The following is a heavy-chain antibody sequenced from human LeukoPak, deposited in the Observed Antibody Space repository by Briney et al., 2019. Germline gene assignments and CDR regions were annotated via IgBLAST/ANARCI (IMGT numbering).Heavy chain of an antibody. CDR1: GYTFTGYY. V-gene: IGHV1-2*06. CDR3: ARGLKPPWDSTDYHD. Sequence: ASVKVSCKASGYTFTGYYMHWVRQAPGQGLEWMGRINPNSGGTNYAQKFQGRVTVTRDTSTSTVYMELSSLRSKDTAVYYCARGLKPPWDSTDYHDWGQGTLVTVSS. J-gene: IGHJ4*02. D-gene: IGHD2-2*01. CDR2: INPNSGGT.